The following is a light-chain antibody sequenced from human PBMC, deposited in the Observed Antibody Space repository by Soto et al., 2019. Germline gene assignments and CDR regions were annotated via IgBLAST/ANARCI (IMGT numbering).Light chain of an antibody. CDR3: SSYAGTNSVV. J-gene: IGLJ2*01. V-gene: IGLV2-8*01. CDR1: SSDIGAYNY. Sequence: QSVLTQPPSASGSPGQSVTIPCTGTSSDIGAYNYVSWYQQHPGRAPKLMIYEVNKRPSGVPDRFSGSKSGNTASLTVSGLQAADEADYYCSSYAGTNSVVFGGGTKVTVL. CDR2: EVN.